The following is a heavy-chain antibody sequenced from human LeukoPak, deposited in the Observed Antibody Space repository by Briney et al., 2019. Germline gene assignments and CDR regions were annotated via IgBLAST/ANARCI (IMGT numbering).Heavy chain of an antibody. V-gene: IGHV4-39*07. CDR1: GGSISSSSYY. D-gene: IGHD6-13*01. CDR3: ARVVGDTSTWGPRWFDP. Sequence: PSETLSLTCTVSGGSISSSSYYWGWIRQPPGKGLEWIGSIYYSGTTYYNPSLKSRVAISVDTSKNQFSLKLSSVTAADTAVYFCARVVGDTSTWGPRWFDPWGQGTLVTVS. J-gene: IGHJ5*01. CDR2: IYYSGTT.